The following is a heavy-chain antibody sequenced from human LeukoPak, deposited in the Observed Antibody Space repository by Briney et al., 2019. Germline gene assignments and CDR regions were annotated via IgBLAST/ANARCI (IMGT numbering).Heavy chain of an antibody. CDR3: AKGVRQWLTPSFDY. CDR1: GFTFSSYG. Sequence: PGRSLRLSCAASGFTFSSYGMHWVRQAPGKGLEWVAVISYDGSNKYYADSVKGRFTISRDNSKNTLYLQMNSLRAEDTAVYYCAKGVRQWLTPSFDYWGQGTLVTVSS. CDR2: ISYDGSNK. J-gene: IGHJ4*02. D-gene: IGHD6-19*01. V-gene: IGHV3-30*18.